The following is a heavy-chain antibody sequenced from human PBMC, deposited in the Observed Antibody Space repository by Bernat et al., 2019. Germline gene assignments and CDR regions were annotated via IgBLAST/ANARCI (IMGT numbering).Heavy chain of an antibody. CDR3: AKTKDDSWYGLFDY. CDR1: GFAFSTYA. CDR2: IWGSGTTT. J-gene: IGHJ4*02. V-gene: IGHV3-23*01. D-gene: IGHD6-13*01. Sequence: EVQLLESGGGLEQPGRSLRLSCAASGFAFSTYAMSWVRQAPGKGLEWVSGIWGSGTTTYYADSVKGRFTISRDNSKNTLYLQMNSLRAEDTAVYYCAKTKDDSWYGLFDYWGQGTLVTVSS.